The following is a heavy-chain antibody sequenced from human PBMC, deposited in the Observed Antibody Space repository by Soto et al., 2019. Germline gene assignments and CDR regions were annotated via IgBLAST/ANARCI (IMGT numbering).Heavy chain of an antibody. J-gene: IGHJ4*02. CDR1: GFSFSRYW. D-gene: IGHD3-3*01. Sequence: GGSLRLSCAASGFSFSRYWMSLVRQAPGKGLEWVANIKQDGSDKYYVDSVKGRFTISRDNAKNSLYLQLNSLRAADTAVYYFAREGINHDFWRGPLDYSGQGTLVTVST. CDR3: AREGINHDFWRGPLDY. V-gene: IGHV3-7*01. CDR2: IKQDGSDK.